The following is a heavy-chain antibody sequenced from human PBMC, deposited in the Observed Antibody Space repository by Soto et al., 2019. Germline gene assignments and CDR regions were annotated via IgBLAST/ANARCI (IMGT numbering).Heavy chain of an antibody. V-gene: IGHV4-31*03. Sequence: QVQLQESGPGLVKPSQTLSLTCTVSGGSISSGGYYWSWIRQHPGKGLEWIGYIYYSGSTYYNPSLKSRVTISVDTSKNQFSLKLSSGTAADTAVYYCARDGRYYYYGMDVWGQGTTVTVSS. J-gene: IGHJ6*02. CDR1: GGSISSGGYY. CDR2: IYYSGST. CDR3: ARDGRYYYYGMDV.